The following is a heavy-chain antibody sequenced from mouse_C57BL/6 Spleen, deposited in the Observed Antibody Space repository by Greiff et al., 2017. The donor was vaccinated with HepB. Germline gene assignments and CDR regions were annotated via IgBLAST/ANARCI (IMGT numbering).Heavy chain of an antibody. D-gene: IGHD1-1*01. CDR2: INPYNGGT. CDR3: ARLEDYSSYYFDC. J-gene: IGHJ2*01. CDR1: GYTFTDYY. V-gene: IGHV1-19*01. Sequence: EVQLQQSGPVLVKPGASVKMSCKASGYTFTDYYMNWVKQSHGKSLEWIGVINPYNGGTSYNQKFTGKATLTVDKSSSTAYMELNSLTSEDSAVYYCARLEDYSSYYFDCWGQGTTLTVAS.